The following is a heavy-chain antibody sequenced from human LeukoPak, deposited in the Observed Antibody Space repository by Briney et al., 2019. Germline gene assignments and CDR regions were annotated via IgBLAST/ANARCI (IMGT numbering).Heavy chain of an antibody. Sequence: PGGSLRLSCAASGFTFSSSGMHWVRQAPGKGLEWVAVVSYDGRNKYYADSVKGRFTISRDNSKNTLYMQMNSLRAEDTAVYYCAKDYGYYSSYYYGMDVWGQGTTVTDSS. CDR3: AKDYGYYSSYYYGMDV. CDR1: GFTFSSSG. J-gene: IGHJ6*02. CDR2: VSYDGRNK. D-gene: IGHD4-11*01. V-gene: IGHV3-30*18.